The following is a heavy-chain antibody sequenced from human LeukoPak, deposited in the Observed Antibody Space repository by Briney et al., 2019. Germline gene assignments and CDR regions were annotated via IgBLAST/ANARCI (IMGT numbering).Heavy chain of an antibody. CDR3: ARGNHGGYCSSTSCYASSNYYGMDV. V-gene: IGHV4-34*01. D-gene: IGHD2-2*01. CDR1: GGSFSGYY. J-gene: IGHJ6*02. Sequence: KPSETLSLTCAVYGGSFSGYYWSWTRQPPGKGLEWIGEINHSGSTNYNPSLKSRVTISVDTSKNQFSLKLSSVTAADTAVYYCARGNHGGYCSSTSCYASSNYYGMDVWGQGTTVTVSS. CDR2: INHSGST.